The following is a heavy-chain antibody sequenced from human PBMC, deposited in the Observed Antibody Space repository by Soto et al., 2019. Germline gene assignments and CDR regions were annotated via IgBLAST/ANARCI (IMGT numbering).Heavy chain of an antibody. CDR2: IYYSGST. CDR1: GGSISSSSYY. J-gene: IGHJ4*02. V-gene: IGHV4-39*01. CDR3: ASRGDGYKWGSFDY. D-gene: IGHD2-8*01. Sequence: SETLSLTCTVSGGSISSSSYYWGWIRQPPGKGLEWIGSIYYSGSTYYNPSLKSRVTISVDTSKNQFSLKLSSVTAADTAVYYCASRGDGYKWGSFDYWGQGTLATV.